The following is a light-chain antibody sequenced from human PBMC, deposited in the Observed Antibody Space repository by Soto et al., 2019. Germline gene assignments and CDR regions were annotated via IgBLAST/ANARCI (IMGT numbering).Light chain of an antibody. CDR1: SSDVGGYNY. Sequence: QSVLTQPPSASGSPGQSVTISCTGTSSDVGGYNYVSWYQQHPGKAPKLMIYEVSKRPSGVPDRFSGSKFGNTASLTVSGLQAEDEADYYCRSYAGSNNYVFGTGTKVTVL. J-gene: IGLJ1*01. V-gene: IGLV2-8*01. CDR3: RSYAGSNNYV. CDR2: EVS.